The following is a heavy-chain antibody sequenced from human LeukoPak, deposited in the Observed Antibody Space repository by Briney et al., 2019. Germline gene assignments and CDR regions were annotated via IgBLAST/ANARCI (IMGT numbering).Heavy chain of an antibody. CDR1: GVSISSYY. CDR3: ARTYVSSGLGYFDL. D-gene: IGHD6-25*01. J-gene: IGHJ2*01. CDR2: IYYSGST. V-gene: IGHV4-59*01. Sequence: SETLSLTCTVSGVSISSYYWSWIRQPPGKGLEWVGYIYYSGSTNYSPSLKSRLTISVDTSKNQFSLKLSSVTAADTAVYYCARTYVSSGLGYFDLWGRGTLVTVSS.